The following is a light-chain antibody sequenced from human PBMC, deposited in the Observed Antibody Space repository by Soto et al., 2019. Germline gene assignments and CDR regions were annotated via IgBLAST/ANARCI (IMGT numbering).Light chain of an antibody. Sequence: QSVLTQSASVPGSPGQSITISCTGTSSDIGTYNLVSWYQQHPGKAPKLMIYEVSKRPSGVSDRFSGSKSGNTASLTISGLQAEDEADYYCCSYAGSSYVFGAGTKVTVL. CDR2: EVS. J-gene: IGLJ1*01. CDR3: CSYAGSSYV. CDR1: SSDIGTYNL. V-gene: IGLV2-23*02.